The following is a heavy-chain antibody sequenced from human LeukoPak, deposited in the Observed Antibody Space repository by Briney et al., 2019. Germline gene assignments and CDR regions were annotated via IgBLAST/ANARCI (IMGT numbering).Heavy chain of an antibody. CDR3: ASVTGYYGSGSLDASDI. CDR1: GYTFTSYG. D-gene: IGHD3-10*01. Sequence: ASVKVSCKASGYTFTSYGISWVRQAPGQGLEWMGWISAYNGNTNYAQKLQGRVTMTTDTSTSTAYMELRSLRSDDTAVYYCASVTGYYGSGSLDASDIWGQGTMVTVSS. V-gene: IGHV1-18*04. J-gene: IGHJ3*02. CDR2: ISAYNGNT.